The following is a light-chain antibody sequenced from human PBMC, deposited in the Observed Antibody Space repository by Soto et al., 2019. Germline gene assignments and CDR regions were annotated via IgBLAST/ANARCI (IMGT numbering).Light chain of an antibody. Sequence: QSALTQPPSVSGSPGQSVTISCTGTSTDVGSYSRVSWYQQPPGTAPKLIIYEVTNRPSGVPDRFSGSTSGYTASLTISRRQAMDAADYYFSAYTSGITPVVFGGGTKVTVL. CDR1: STDVGSYSR. CDR3: SAYTSGITPVV. J-gene: IGLJ2*01. CDR2: EVT. V-gene: IGLV2-18*02.